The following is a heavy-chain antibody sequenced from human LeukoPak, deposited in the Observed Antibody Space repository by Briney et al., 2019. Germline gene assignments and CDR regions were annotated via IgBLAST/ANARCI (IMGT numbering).Heavy chain of an antibody. J-gene: IGHJ4*02. CDR2: IYYSGST. Sequence: PSETLSLTCTVSAGSISHYYWSWIRQPPGKGLEWIGYIYYSGSTNYNPSLKRRVTISLDTSKKQFSLKLNSVTAADTAVYYCARGEMATTDYWGQGTLVTVSS. CDR1: AGSISHYY. CDR3: ARGEMATTDY. D-gene: IGHD5-24*01. V-gene: IGHV4-59*08.